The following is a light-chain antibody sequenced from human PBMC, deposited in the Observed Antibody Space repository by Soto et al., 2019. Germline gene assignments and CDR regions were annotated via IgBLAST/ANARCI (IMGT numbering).Light chain of an antibody. CDR2: DVS. CDR1: SSDVGGYNY. Sequence: QSALTQPASVSGSPGQSITISCTGTSSDVGGYNYVSWYQQHPGKAPKLIIYDVSNRPSGVSNRFSGSKSGNTASLTISGLQAEDEDDYYCSSYTSSSTLLYVFGTGTKLTVL. V-gene: IGLV2-14*01. J-gene: IGLJ1*01. CDR3: SSYTSSSTLLYV.